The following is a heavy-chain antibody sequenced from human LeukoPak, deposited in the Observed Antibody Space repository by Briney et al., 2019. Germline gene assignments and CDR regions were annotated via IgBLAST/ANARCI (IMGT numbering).Heavy chain of an antibody. CDR1: GFIFSNYA. CDR2: IRYDGSRK. V-gene: IGHV3-30*02. CDR3: AREEVSSGWYPTD. Sequence: PGGSLRLSCAASGFIFSNYAMHWVRQAAGKGLEWVAYIRYDGSRKYYADSVNGRFTISRDNSKNTLYLQMNSLRAEDTAVYYCAREEVSSGWYPTDWGQGTLVTVSS. D-gene: IGHD6-19*01. J-gene: IGHJ4*02.